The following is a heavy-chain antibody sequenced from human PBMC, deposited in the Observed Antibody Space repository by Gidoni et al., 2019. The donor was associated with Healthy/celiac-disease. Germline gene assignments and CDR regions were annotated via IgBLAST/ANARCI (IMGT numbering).Heavy chain of an antibody. J-gene: IGHJ6*02. CDR2: INHSGST. CDR3: ARGASRFAYYYYGMDV. Sequence: EWIGAINHSGSTNYNPSLKSRVTISVDTSKNQFSLKLRAVTAAATAVYYWARGASRFAYYYYGMDVWGQGTTVTVSS. V-gene: IGHV4-34*01. D-gene: IGHD2-2*01.